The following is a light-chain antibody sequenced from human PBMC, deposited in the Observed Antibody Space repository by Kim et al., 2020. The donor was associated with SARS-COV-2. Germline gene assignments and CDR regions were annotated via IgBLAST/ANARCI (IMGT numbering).Light chain of an antibody. J-gene: IGLJ7*01. CDR3: NSRDSSGNHAV. Sequence: AIGKTGRITCQGDRLSISYASLYQQKPGQAPVLVIYGKNNRPSGIPDRFSGSSSGNTASLTITGAQAEDESDYYCNSRDSSGNHAVFGGGTQLIVL. V-gene: IGLV3-19*01. CDR1: RLSISY. CDR2: GKN.